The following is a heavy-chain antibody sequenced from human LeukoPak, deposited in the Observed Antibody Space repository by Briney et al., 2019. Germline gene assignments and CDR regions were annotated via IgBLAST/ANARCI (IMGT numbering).Heavy chain of an antibody. V-gene: IGHV4-38-2*02. J-gene: IGHJ5*02. CDR2: IYHSGRT. CDR1: GYSISSGYY. Sequence: SETLSLTCTVSGYSISSGYYWGWIRQPPGKGLEWIGSIYHSGRTFYNPSLKSRVTISVDTSKNQFSLKLTSVTAADTAVYYCARDRPFPDYANNWFDPWGQGTLVTVSS. CDR3: ARDRPFPDYANNWFDP. D-gene: IGHD4-17*01.